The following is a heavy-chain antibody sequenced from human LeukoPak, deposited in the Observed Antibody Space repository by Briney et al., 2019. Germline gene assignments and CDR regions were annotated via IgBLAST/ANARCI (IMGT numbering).Heavy chain of an antibody. CDR3: GITYRSGPYRSIDNPLDI. J-gene: IGHJ3*02. Sequence: ASVKVSCKTSGYTFSGHYMHWVRQAPGQGLEWVGWMNPNSGGTISAQKFQGRVTMTRDTSLSTAYMDLTGLKSDDRAVYYCGITYRSGPYRSIDNPLDIGGEGTLVTVS. CDR2: MNPNSGGT. D-gene: IGHD3-10*01. CDR1: GYTFSGHY. V-gene: IGHV1-2*02.